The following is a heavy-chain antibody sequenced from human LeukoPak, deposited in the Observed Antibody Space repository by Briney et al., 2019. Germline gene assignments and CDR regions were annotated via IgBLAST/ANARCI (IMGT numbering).Heavy chain of an antibody. D-gene: IGHD3-10*01. Sequence: SETLSLTCTVSGYSISSGYYWGWIRQPPGKGLEWIGSIYYSGSTYYNPSLKSRVTISVDTSKNQFSLKLSSVTAADTAVYYCARVDYYGSGSYLGNNWFDPWGQGTLVTVSS. V-gene: IGHV4-38-2*02. CDR2: IYYSGST. CDR1: GYSISSGYY. CDR3: ARVDYYGSGSYLGNNWFDP. J-gene: IGHJ5*02.